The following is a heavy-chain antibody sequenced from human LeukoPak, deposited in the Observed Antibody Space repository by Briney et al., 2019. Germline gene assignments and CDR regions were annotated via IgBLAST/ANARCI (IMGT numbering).Heavy chain of an antibody. J-gene: IGHJ6*02. CDR2: IYYSGIT. D-gene: IGHD3-22*01. CDR3: ARDPQIVPVEGMDV. CDR1: GGSISSGDYY. Sequence: PSQTLSLTCTVSGGSISSGDYYWSWIRQPPGKGLEWIGYIYYSGITYYNPSLKSRVTISVDTSKNQFSLKLSSVTAADTAVYYCARDPQIVPVEGMDVWCQGTTVTVSS. V-gene: IGHV4-30-4*01.